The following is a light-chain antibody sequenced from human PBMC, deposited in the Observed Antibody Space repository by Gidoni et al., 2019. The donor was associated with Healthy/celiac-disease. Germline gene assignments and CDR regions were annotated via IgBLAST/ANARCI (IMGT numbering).Light chain of an antibody. V-gene: IGKV1-9*01. J-gene: IGKJ1*01. CDR3: QQLNSYPGRT. CDR1: QGISSY. Sequence: DIQLTQSPSFLSASVGDRVTITCRASQGISSYLAWYQQKPGKAPKLLIYAASTLQSGVPSRFSGSGSGTEFTLTISSLQPEDFATYYCQQLNSYPGRTFGRGTKVEIK. CDR2: AAS.